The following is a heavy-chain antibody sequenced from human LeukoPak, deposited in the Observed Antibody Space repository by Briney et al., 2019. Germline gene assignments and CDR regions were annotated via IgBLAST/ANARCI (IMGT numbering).Heavy chain of an antibody. CDR1: GFTLHDYG. D-gene: IGHD2-2*01. CDR3: ARAKACSSTTCPSDI. Sequence: GGSLRLSCAASGFTLHDYGMTWVRQVPGKGLEWVSGINWNSGNTGYADSVKGRFTISRDNAKNSLYLQMNDLRAEDTALYYCARAKACSSTTCPSDIWGLGTMVTVSS. CDR2: INWNSGNT. J-gene: IGHJ3*02. V-gene: IGHV3-20*04.